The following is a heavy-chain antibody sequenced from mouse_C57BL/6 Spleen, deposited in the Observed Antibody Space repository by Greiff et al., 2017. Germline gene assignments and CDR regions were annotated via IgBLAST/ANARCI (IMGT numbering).Heavy chain of an antibody. Sequence: QVQLQQSGAELVKPGASVKMSCKASGYTFTSYWITWVKQRPGQGLEWIGDIYPGSGSTNYNEKFKSKATMTVDTSSSTAYMQLSSLTSEDSAVYYCARSVFAYWGQGTLVTVSA. CDR3: ARSVFAY. V-gene: IGHV1-55*01. CDR1: GYTFTSYW. CDR2: IYPGSGST. J-gene: IGHJ3*01.